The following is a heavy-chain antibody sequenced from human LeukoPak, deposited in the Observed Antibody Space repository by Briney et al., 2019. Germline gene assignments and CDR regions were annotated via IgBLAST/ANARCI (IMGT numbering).Heavy chain of an antibody. CDR3: ATVTQWLLGYFDN. V-gene: IGHV4-59*01. Sequence: SETLSLTCSVSGGSISRYYWSWIWQPPGKGLEWIGCVYYSGSTNYNPSLKSRVTMSGDASKNQLSLKLGSVTAADTAVYYCATVTQWLLGYFDNWGQGALVTVSS. CDR1: GGSISRYY. D-gene: IGHD2-15*01. J-gene: IGHJ4*02. CDR2: VYYSGST.